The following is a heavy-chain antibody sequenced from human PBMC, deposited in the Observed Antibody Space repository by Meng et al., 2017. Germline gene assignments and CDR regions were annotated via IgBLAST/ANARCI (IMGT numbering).Heavy chain of an antibody. D-gene: IGHD1-26*01. Sequence: DVRLWGTGGGLNHPGGSLGLYCGGSGFTVSSNYMSWVRQAPGKGLEWVSVIYSGGSTYYADSVKGRFTISRDNSKNTLYLQMNSLRAEDTAVYYCARGGSCYSYWGQGTLVTVSS. J-gene: IGHJ4*02. CDR1: GFTVSSNY. CDR3: ARGGSCYSY. V-gene: IGHV3-53*02. CDR2: IYSGGST.